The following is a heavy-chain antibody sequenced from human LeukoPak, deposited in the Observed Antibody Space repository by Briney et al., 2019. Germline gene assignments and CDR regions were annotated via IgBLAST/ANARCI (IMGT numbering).Heavy chain of an antibody. CDR2: ISSSSRDI. J-gene: IGHJ4*02. V-gene: IGHV3-21*01. Sequence: GGSLRLSCLASAFTFSGFSFSNYTMYWVRQAPGKGLEWVAAISSSSRDIFYADSVKGRFSISRDNTQNSLSLRMNSLRAEDTAVYYCVREAAATLFDYWGQGTLVTVSS. D-gene: IGHD1-26*01. CDR1: AFTFSGFSFSNYT. CDR3: VREAAATLFDY.